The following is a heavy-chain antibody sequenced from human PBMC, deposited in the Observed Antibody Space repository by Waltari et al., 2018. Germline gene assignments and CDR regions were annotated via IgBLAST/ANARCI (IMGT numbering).Heavy chain of an antibody. J-gene: IGHJ4*01. Sequence: EVQLVESGGGLVQPGRSLSFSCAASGFTFDDYAMHWVRQAPGKGLEWVSGISWNCGIIGYADPVKSRFTTSRDTAKNSLYLLRMSLRAEDTALYYYAEDVLRGSSGHDQEGYFDYCGHGTLVTVSS. CDR2: ISWNCGII. D-gene: IGHD3-22*01. V-gene: IGHV3-9*01. CDR3: AEDVLRGSSGHDQEGYFDY. CDR1: GFTFDDYA.